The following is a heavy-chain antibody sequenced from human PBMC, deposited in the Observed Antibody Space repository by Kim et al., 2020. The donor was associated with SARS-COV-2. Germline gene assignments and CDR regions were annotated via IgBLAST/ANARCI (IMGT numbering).Heavy chain of an antibody. CDR1: GFTFSSYS. Sequence: GGSLRLSCAASGFTFSSYSMNWVRQAPGKGLEWVSYISSSSTIYYADSVKGRFTISRDNAKNSLYLQMNSLRDEDTAVYYCARDPTEDYGDYVEAFDIWGQGTMVTVSS. CDR2: ISSSSTI. CDR3: ARDPTEDYGDYVEAFDI. J-gene: IGHJ3*02. V-gene: IGHV3-48*02. D-gene: IGHD4-17*01.